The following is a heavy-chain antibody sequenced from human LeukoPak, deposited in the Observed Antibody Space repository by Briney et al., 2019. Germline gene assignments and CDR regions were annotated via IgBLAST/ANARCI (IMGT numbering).Heavy chain of an antibody. CDR1: GFTFSSYS. CDR3: ARTKYDILTGNNYYGMDV. CDR2: ISSSSSYI. Sequence: GGSLRLSCAASGFTFSSYSMNWVRQAPGKGLEWVSSISSSSSYIYYADSVKGRFTISRDNAKNSPYLQMNSLRAEDTAVYYCARTKYDILTGNNYYGMDVWGKGTTVTVSS. V-gene: IGHV3-21*01. D-gene: IGHD3-9*01. J-gene: IGHJ6*04.